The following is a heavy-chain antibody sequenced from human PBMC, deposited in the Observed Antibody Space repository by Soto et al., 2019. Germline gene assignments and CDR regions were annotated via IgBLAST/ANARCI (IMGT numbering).Heavy chain of an antibody. D-gene: IGHD6-19*01. CDR1: GFTFSSYS. CDR3: ATEQWLVQDY. CDR2: ISSSSSTI. J-gene: IGHJ4*02. V-gene: IGHV3-48*02. Sequence: EVQLVESGGGLVQPGGSLRLSCAASGFTFSSYSMNWVRQAPGKGLEWVSYISSSSSTIYYADSVKGRFTISRDNAKNPLYLQLTGLRDEDTAVYYCATEQWLVQDYWGQGTLVTVSS.